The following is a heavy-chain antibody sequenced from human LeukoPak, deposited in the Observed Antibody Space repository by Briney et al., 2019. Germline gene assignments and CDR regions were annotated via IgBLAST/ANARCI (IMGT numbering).Heavy chain of an antibody. CDR1: GFTFSSYW. CDR2: IKSDGSST. D-gene: IGHD6-13*01. J-gene: IGHJ4*02. V-gene: IGHV3-74*03. CDR3: ARDSSSWYYDY. Sequence: GGSLRLSCAASGFTFSSYWMHWVRQAPGKGLVWVSCIKSDGSSTTYADSVKGRFTISRDNAKNTLHLQMNSLRAEDTAVYYCARDSSSWYYDYWGQGTLVAVSS.